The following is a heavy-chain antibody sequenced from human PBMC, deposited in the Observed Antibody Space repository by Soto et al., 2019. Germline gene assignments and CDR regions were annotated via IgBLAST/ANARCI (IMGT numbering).Heavy chain of an antibody. CDR1: GYTFTSYD. J-gene: IGHJ4*02. CDR2: MNPNSGNT. CDR3: ARVAASRGYSSSWYVDY. Sequence: ASVKVSCTASGYTFTSYDINWVRQATGQGLEWMGWMNPNSGNTGYAQKFQGRVTMTRNTSISTAYMELSSLRSEDTAVYYCARVAASRGYSSSWYVDYWGQGTLVTVSS. V-gene: IGHV1-8*01. D-gene: IGHD6-13*01.